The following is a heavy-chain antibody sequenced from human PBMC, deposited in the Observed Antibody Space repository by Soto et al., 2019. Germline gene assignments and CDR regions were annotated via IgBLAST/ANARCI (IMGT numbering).Heavy chain of an antibody. CDR2: ISYSGST. CDR1: GGSISSYS. Sequence: SETLSLTCTVSGGSISSYSWTWIRQPPGKGLEWIGYISYSGSTNYNPSLKSRVTVSVGTSKNQFSLKLTSVTAADTAVYYCARIPSPWGQGTLVTVSS. CDR3: ARIPSP. V-gene: IGHV4-59*08. D-gene: IGHD2-21*01. J-gene: IGHJ5*02.